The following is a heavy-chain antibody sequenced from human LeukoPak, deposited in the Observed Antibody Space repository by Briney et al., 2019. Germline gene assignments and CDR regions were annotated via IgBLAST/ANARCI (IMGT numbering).Heavy chain of an antibody. CDR2: ISISGGST. V-gene: IGHV3-23*01. J-gene: IGHJ4*02. D-gene: IGHD3-22*01. CDR3: AIMHPYYDGSGYWVQ. Sequence: GESLRLSCAASGFTFSSYAMSWVRQAPGKGLEWVSGISISGGSTAYADSVKGRFTISRDNPRNTLYMQMNSLRAEDTALYYCAIMHPYYDGSGYWVQWGQGTLVTVSS. CDR1: GFTFSSYA.